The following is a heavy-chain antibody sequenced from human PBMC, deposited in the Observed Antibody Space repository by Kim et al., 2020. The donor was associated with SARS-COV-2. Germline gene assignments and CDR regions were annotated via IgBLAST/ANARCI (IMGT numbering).Heavy chain of an antibody. CDR2: GGP. CDR3: ARSSLLDFDY. V-gene: IGHV1-2*04. D-gene: IGHD3-16*02. Sequence: GGPNYAQRFQGWVTMTRDTSISTVYLELTSLRSDDTAVYYCARSSLLDFDYWGQGTLVTVSS. J-gene: IGHJ4*02.